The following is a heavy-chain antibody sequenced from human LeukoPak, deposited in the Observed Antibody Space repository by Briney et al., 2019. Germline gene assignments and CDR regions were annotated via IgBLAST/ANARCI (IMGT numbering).Heavy chain of an antibody. V-gene: IGHV1-18*01. Sequence: ASVKVSCKASGYTFTNYDISWVRQAPAQGLEWLGWISTYNGNTEYAQKLQGRITLTTDTSTSTAYMELRSLRSDDTAIYYCARGWESQSWGQGTLVTVSS. CDR3: ARGWESQS. D-gene: IGHD1-26*01. CDR2: ISTYNGNT. J-gene: IGHJ4*02. CDR1: GYTFTNYD.